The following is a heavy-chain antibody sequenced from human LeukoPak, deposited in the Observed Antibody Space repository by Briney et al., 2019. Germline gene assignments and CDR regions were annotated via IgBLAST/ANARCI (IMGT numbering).Heavy chain of an antibody. Sequence: PSETLSLTCTVSGGSISSGGYSWSWIRQPPGKGLEWIGYIYHSGSTYYNPSPKSRVTISVDRSKNQFSLELSSVTAADTAVYYCARGVEGFDYWGQGTLVTVSS. CDR1: GGSISSGGYS. V-gene: IGHV4-30-2*01. CDR3: ARGVEGFDY. J-gene: IGHJ4*02. CDR2: IYHSGST.